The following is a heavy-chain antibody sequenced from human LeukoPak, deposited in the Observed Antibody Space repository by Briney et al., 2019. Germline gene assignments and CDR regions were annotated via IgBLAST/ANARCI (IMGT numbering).Heavy chain of an antibody. CDR2: TYYTGST. V-gene: IGHV4-30-4*01. CDR1: GGSISSDNHY. J-gene: IGHJ4*02. CDR3: AGNRGSYYGSGSYYNVY. D-gene: IGHD3-10*01. Sequence: PSQTLSLTCTVSGGSISSDNHYWIWIRQPPGKGLEWLGYTYYTGSTYYNPSLKSRATISVDKSNTQVSLKLRSATAADTAVYYCAGNRGSYYGSGSYYNVYWGQGTLVIVSS.